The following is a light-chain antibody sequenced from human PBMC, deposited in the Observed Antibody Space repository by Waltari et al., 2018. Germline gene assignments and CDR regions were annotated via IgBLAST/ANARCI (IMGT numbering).Light chain of an antibody. Sequence: QTITNNLKWYVRRAHKAPSLLFYGATDWQSGAPARFRGIGSGIDFSLTISSLHPEDLAIYYCQQTHSTSWTVGLGTKV. J-gene: IGKJ1*01. CDR1: QTITNN. CDR2: GAT. CDR3: QQTHSTSWT. V-gene: IGKV1-39*01.